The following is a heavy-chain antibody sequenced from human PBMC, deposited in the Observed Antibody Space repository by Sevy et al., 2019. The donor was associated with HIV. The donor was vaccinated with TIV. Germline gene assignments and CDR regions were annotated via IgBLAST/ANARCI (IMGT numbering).Heavy chain of an antibody. CDR2: IYYTGKT. CDR1: DGSISSQIYY. D-gene: IGHD6-19*01. V-gene: IGHV4-31*03. Sequence: SETLSLTCSVSDGSISSQIYYWTWIRQHPGKGLEWIGYIYYTGKTSYNPSLKSRLTISIDKSKNQFSLRLSSVTAADTAVYYWARDHGYGNGCFPYYYYNGIDFWGQGTTVTVSS. CDR3: ARDHGYGNGCFPYYYYNGIDF. J-gene: IGHJ6*02.